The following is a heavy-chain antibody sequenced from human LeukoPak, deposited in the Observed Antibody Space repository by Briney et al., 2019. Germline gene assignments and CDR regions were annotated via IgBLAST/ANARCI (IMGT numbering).Heavy chain of an antibody. V-gene: IGHV3-21*01. CDR1: GFTFSSNS. CDR2: ISSSRRYM. D-gene: IGHD3-16*02. J-gene: IGHJ3*02. CDR3: AKEGSSSAFDI. Sequence: GGSLRLSCAASGFTFSSNSMNWVRLAPGKGLEWVSHISSSRRYMYYADSVKGRFTSSRDNAKNSLYLQMRSLRAEDTSVYYCAKEGSSSAFDIWGQGSMVTVSS.